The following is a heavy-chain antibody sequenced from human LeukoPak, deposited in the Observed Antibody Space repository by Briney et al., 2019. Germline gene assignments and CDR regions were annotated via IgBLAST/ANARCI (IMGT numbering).Heavy chain of an antibody. J-gene: IGHJ3*02. V-gene: IGHV4-61*02. CDR2: IYTSGST. CDR3: ARGYSGYDIHDAFDI. Sequence: SETLSLTCTVSGGSISSGSYYWSWIRQPAGKGLEWIGRIYTSGSTNYNPSLKSRVTISVDTSKNQFSLKLSSVTAADTAVYYCARGYSGYDIHDAFDIWGQGTMVTVSS. CDR1: GGSISSGSYY. D-gene: IGHD5-12*01.